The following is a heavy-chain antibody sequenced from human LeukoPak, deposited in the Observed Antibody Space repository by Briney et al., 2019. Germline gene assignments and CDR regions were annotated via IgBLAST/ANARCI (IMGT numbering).Heavy chain of an antibody. CDR3: AKDRYYDSSGYSGYCFDY. D-gene: IGHD3-22*01. CDR1: GFTFSSYG. Sequence: GGSLRLSCAASGFTFSSYGMHWLRQAPGKGLEWVAVISYDGSNKYYADSVKGRFTISRDNSKNTLYLQMNSLRAEDTAVYYCAKDRYYDSSGYSGYCFDYWGQGTLVTVSS. CDR2: ISYDGSNK. J-gene: IGHJ4*02. V-gene: IGHV3-30*18.